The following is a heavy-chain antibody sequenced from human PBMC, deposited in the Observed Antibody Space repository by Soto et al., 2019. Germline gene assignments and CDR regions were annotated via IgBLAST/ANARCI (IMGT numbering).Heavy chain of an antibody. J-gene: IGHJ4*02. Sequence: SETLSLTCTVSGGSISSYYWSWIRQPPGKGLEWIGYIYYSGSTNYNPSLKSRVTISVDTSKNQFSLKLSSVTAADTAVYYCARHRSQLLWFGESVHLYYFDYWGQGTLVTVSS. CDR3: ARHRSQLLWFGESVHLYYFDY. CDR2: IYYSGST. D-gene: IGHD3-10*01. V-gene: IGHV4-59*01. CDR1: GGSISSYY.